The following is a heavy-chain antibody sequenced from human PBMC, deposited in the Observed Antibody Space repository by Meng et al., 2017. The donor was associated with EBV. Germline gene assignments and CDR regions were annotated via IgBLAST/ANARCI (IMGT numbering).Heavy chain of an antibody. V-gene: IGHV1-46*01. CDR3: ARNGIAAWGWFDP. Sequence: VQVVQSGAEVKKPGASVKVYCKASGYTFTSYYMHWVRQAPGQGLEWMGIINPSGGSTSYAQKFQGRVTMTRDTSTSTVYMELSSLRSEDTAVYYCARNGIAAWGWFDPWGQGTLVTVSS. J-gene: IGHJ5*02. CDR1: GYTFTSYY. D-gene: IGHD6-13*01. CDR2: INPSGGST.